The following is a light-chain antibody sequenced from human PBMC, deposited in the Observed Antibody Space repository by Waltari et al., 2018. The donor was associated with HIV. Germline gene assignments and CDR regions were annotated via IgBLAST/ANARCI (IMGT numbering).Light chain of an antibody. J-gene: IGKJ2*03. Sequence: DLQMTQSPSSLSASVGDRVNITCRASQTIDIYLNWFQQKPGKAPTLLISGASTLHSGVPSRFSASGSGTDFTLTISGLQPEDFASYYCQQSYTAPNSFGPGTKVDI. CDR1: QTIDIY. V-gene: IGKV1-39*01. CDR3: QQSYTAPNS. CDR2: GAS.